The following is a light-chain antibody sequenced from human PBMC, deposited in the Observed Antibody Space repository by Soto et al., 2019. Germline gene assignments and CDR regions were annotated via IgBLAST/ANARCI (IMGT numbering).Light chain of an antibody. CDR1: SSDLGAYKY. Sequence: ALTXPASVSGSPGQSITISCAGTSSDLGAYKYVSWYQQHPDKAPKLILYEVSRRPSGVSYRFSGSKSGNTASLTISGLLAEDEADYSCSSYTNTSTLVFGTGTKV. V-gene: IGLV2-14*03. J-gene: IGLJ1*01. CDR3: SSYTNTSTLV. CDR2: EVS.